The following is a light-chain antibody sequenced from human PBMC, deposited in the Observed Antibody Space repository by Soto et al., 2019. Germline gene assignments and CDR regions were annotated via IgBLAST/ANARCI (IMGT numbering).Light chain of an antibody. J-gene: IGLJ1*01. CDR1: SSNIGNNY. CDR3: GTWDSSLSAHYV. CDR2: DNN. V-gene: IGLV1-51*01. Sequence: QCVLTHAPSGSAAPGRKGPISCSGSSSNIGNNYVSWYQQLPGTAPKLLIYDNNKRPSGIPDRFSGSKSGTSATLGITGLQTGDEADYYCGTWDSSLSAHYVFGTGTKVTVL.